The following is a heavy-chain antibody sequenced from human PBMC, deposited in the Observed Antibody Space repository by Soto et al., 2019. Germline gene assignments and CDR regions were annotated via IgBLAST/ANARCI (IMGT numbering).Heavy chain of an antibody. D-gene: IGHD3-16*01. J-gene: IGHJ4*02. Sequence: PSETLSLTCTVSGGSINNGDYSWSWVRQHPGKGLEWIGYIYYSGTTYYNPSLKSRVTMSVDPSKNQFSLKRSSVTAADTAVYYCAGEYDIMEGYFEYWSQGTLVTVSS. CDR2: IYYSGTT. V-gene: IGHV4-31*03. CDR1: GGSINNGDYS. CDR3: AGEYDIMEGYFEY.